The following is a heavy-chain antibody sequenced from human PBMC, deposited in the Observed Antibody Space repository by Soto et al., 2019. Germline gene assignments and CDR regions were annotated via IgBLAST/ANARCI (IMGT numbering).Heavy chain of an antibody. Sequence: PGGSLRLSCAATGFTFGFNALSWVRQAPGKGLEWVSSISAGGVSTNYADSVRGRFTISRDNSKNTLYLQMNSLRDEDTAVYYCARDNPKLWFGEFTQDNWFDPWGQGTLVTVSS. CDR1: GFTFGFNA. D-gene: IGHD3-10*01. V-gene: IGHV3-23*01. J-gene: IGHJ5*02. CDR2: ISAGGVST. CDR3: ARDNPKLWFGEFTQDNWFDP.